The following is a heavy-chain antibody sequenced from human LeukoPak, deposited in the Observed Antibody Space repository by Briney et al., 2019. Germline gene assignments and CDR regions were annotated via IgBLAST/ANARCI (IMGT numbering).Heavy chain of an antibody. D-gene: IGHD2-15*01. Sequence: PSETLSLTCTVSGGSISSSSYYWGWIRQPPGKGLEWIGSIYYSGSTYYNPSLKSRVTISVDTSKNQFSLKLSSVTAADTAVYYCASLYCSGGSCYSPRDYWGQGTLVTVSS. CDR2: IYYSGST. V-gene: IGHV4-39*01. J-gene: IGHJ4*02. CDR3: ASLYCSGGSCYSPRDY. CDR1: GGSISSSSYY.